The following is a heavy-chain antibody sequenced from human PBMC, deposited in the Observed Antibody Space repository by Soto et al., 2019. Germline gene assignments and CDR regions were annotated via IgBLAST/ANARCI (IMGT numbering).Heavy chain of an antibody. Sequence: SEPLSSTGGVQGASFSGYCWSWIRQRPGKGWEWIGDINHRGSANYNPPPNKRDTISVDTTKIQSALKLSAVTAAATAVYYCARGKGYSSDWYMIPGWFDPWGQGTLVTVSS. CDR1: GASFSGYC. J-gene: IGHJ5*02. V-gene: IGHV4-34*01. CDR3: ARGKGYSSDWYMIPGWFDP. D-gene: IGHD6-19*01. CDR2: INHRGSA.